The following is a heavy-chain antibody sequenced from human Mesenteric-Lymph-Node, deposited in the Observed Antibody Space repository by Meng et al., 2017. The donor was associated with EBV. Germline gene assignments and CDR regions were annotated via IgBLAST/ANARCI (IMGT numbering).Heavy chain of an antibody. D-gene: IGHD6-13*01. CDR1: VYTSTTDG. CDR2: ISPYNDNT. CDR3: ARSFAAAAKFDY. Sequence: QCKLEPQGAVGKQPGHSVTVSRQPSVYTSTTDGISRARQAPGQGLEWMGWISPYNDNTNSAKKFPGRATITIDTSTTPAKLELRSRRADDTAMYYCARSFAAAAKFDYWGQGTLVTVSS. J-gene: IGHJ4*02. V-gene: IGHV1-18*01.